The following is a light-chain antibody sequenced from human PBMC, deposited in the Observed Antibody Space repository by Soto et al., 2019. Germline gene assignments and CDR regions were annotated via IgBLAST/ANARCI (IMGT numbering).Light chain of an antibody. J-gene: IGKJ1*01. Sequence: DLPMTQSPSTLSASVGDRVTITCRASQSISSWLAWYQQKPGKAPKLLIYKASSLESGVPSRFSGSGSGTEFTLTVSSLQPDDFATYYCQQYNTYSRTFGQGTKVEIK. CDR1: QSISSW. CDR2: KAS. V-gene: IGKV1-5*03. CDR3: QQYNTYSRT.